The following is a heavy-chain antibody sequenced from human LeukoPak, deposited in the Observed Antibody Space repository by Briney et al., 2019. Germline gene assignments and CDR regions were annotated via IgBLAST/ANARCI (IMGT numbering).Heavy chain of an antibody. Sequence: SETLSLTCTVSGYSISSGYYWGWIRQPPGKGLEWIGSIYHSGSTYYNPSLKSRVTISVDTSKNQFSLKLSSVTAADTAVYYCARARGTGTTTYFDYWGQGTLVTVSS. CDR1: GYSISSGYY. J-gene: IGHJ4*02. D-gene: IGHD1-7*01. CDR3: ARARGTGTTTYFDY. V-gene: IGHV4-38-2*02. CDR2: IYHSGST.